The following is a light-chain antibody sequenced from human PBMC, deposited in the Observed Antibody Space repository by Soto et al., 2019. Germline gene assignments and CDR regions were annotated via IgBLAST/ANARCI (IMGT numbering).Light chain of an antibody. Sequence: IKMNQSPSTLSATVGDRVTITCRASQSTSSHLAWYQQKPGKAPKLLIYQASSLENGVPSRFSGSGSGTEFSLTISSLQPDDFATYYCQQYDNLPITFGQGTRLEIK. V-gene: IGKV1-5*03. CDR1: QSTSSH. CDR3: QQYDNLPIT. J-gene: IGKJ5*01. CDR2: QAS.